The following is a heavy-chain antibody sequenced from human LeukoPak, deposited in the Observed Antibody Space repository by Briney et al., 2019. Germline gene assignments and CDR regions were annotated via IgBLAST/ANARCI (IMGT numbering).Heavy chain of an antibody. Sequence: SETLSLTCTVSGGSISSGDYYWSWIRQPPGKGLEWIGYIYYSGSTNYNPSLKSRVTISVDTSKNQFSLKLSSVTAADTAVYYCARDRIDYDFWSGYAYNWFDPWGQGTLVTVSS. V-gene: IGHV4-61*08. CDR1: GGSISSGDYY. CDR2: IYYSGST. CDR3: ARDRIDYDFWSGYAYNWFDP. D-gene: IGHD3-3*01. J-gene: IGHJ5*02.